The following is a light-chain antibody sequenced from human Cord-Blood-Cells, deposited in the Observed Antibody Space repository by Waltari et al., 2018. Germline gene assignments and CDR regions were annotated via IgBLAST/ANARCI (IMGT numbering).Light chain of an antibody. V-gene: IGKV3-11*01. CDR3: QQRSNWPPIT. Sequence: IVLTQSPATLSLSPGERATLSCRASRSVSSYLAWYQQKPGQAPRLLSYDASNRATGIPARFSGSGSGTDFTLTISSLDPEDFAVYYCQQRSNWPPITFGQGTRLEIK. CDR2: DAS. CDR1: RSVSSY. J-gene: IGKJ5*01.